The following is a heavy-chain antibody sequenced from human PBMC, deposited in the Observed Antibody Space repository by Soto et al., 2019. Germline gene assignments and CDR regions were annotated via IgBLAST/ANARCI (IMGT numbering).Heavy chain of an antibody. CDR2: ISESGGAT. Sequence: QTGGSLRLSCTASGFTFTNYAMTWVRQAPGKGLEWVSSISESGGATYYADSVKGRFTISRDNSKNTLYLQMNGLRAEDTALYYCAKDTYSSSWHFWGQGTLVTVSS. J-gene: IGHJ4*02. CDR1: GFTFTNYA. D-gene: IGHD6-13*01. CDR3: AKDTYSSSWHF. V-gene: IGHV3-23*01.